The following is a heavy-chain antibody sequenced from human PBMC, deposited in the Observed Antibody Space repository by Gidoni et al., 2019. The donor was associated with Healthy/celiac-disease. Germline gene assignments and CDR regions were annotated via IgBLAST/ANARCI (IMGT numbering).Heavy chain of an antibody. D-gene: IGHD2-2*01. CDR2: INPSGGST. CDR1: AYTFTSYY. V-gene: IGHV1-46*01. CDR3: ARDLGAIVVVPAAIGAFDI. J-gene: IGHJ3*02. Sequence: QVQLVQSGAEVKKPAASVKVSCQASAYTFTSYYMHWVRQAHGQGLEWMGIINPSGGSTSDAQKFQGRVTMTRDTSTSTVYMELSSLRSEDTAVYYCARDLGAIVVVPAAIGAFDIWGQGTMVTVSS.